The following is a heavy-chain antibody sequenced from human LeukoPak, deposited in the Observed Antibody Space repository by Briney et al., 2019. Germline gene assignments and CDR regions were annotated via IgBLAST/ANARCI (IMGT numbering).Heavy chain of an antibody. CDR2: IYYSGST. D-gene: IGHD3-22*01. CDR1: GGSISSGDYY. V-gene: IGHV4-30-4*01. CDR3: ASNYYDSSGYYFDY. Sequence: SETLSLTCTVSGGSISSGDYYWSWIRQPSGKGLEWIGYIYYSGSTYYNPSLKSRVTISVDTSKNQFSLKLSSVTAADTAVYYCASNYYDSSGYYFDYWGQGTLVTVSS. J-gene: IGHJ4*02.